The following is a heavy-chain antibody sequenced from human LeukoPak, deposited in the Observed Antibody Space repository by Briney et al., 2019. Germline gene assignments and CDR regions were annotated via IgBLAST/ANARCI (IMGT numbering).Heavy chain of an antibody. V-gene: IGHV1-69*05. CDR1: GGTFSSYA. J-gene: IGHJ4*02. D-gene: IGHD1-26*01. CDR2: IIPIFGTA. CDR3: AKDGPGATYPQWFDY. Sequence: ASVKVSCKASGGTFSSYAISWVRQAPGQGLEWMGGIIPIFGTANYAQKFQGRVTITTDESTSTAYMELSSLRSEDTAVYYCAKDGPGATYPQWFDYWGQGTLVTVSS.